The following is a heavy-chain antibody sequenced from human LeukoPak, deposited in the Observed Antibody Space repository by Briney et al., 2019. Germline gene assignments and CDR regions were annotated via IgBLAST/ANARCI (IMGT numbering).Heavy chain of an antibody. Sequence: SETVSLTCTVSGYSISSGYFWGWIRQPPGKGLEWIGSIYHSGSTYYNPSLKSRVTISVDTSKNQFSLKLSSVTAADTAVYYCAGRDRYCSSTSCYVPLEQCWFDPWGQGTLVTVSS. D-gene: IGHD2-2*01. J-gene: IGHJ5*02. CDR2: IYHSGST. CDR1: GYSISSGYF. V-gene: IGHV4-38-2*02. CDR3: AGRDRYCSSTSCYVPLEQCWFDP.